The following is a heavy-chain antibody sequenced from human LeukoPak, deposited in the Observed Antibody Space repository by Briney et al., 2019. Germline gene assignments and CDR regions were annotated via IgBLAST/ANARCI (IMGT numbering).Heavy chain of an antibody. D-gene: IGHD3-22*01. J-gene: IGHJ4*02. CDR3: ARNYYDSSGYYVYWYY. CDR2: IDPSDSYT. Sequence: GESLMISFKGSGYIFTSYWISWLGQMPGKGLEWFGRIDPSDSYTTYSPSFQGRVTISADKSISTAYLQWSSLKASDTAMYYCARNYYDSSGYYVYWYYWGQGTLVTVSS. CDR1: GYIFTSYW. V-gene: IGHV5-10-1*01.